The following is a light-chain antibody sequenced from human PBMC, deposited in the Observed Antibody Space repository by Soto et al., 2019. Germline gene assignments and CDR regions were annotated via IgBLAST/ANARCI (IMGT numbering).Light chain of an antibody. CDR2: DAS. CDR3: QQRSRWPCT. V-gene: IGKV3-11*01. CDR1: QSVSSY. J-gene: IGKJ3*01. Sequence: EIVLTQSPATLSLSPGERATLSCRASQSVSSYLAWYQQKPGQAPRLLIYDASNRATGIPARFSGSGSGTDFTLPITSLEPEDFAVYYCQQRSRWPCTFGPGTKVDIK.